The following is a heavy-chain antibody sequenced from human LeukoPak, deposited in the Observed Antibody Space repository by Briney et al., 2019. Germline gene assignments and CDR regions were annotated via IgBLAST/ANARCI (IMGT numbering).Heavy chain of an antibody. CDR2: IIPIFGTA. J-gene: IGHJ6*02. D-gene: IGHD3-10*01. CDR3: ASITMVRGVIITSSHYYYGMDV. Sequence: GASVKVSCKASGGTFSSYAISWVRQAPGQGLEWMGGIIPIFGTANYAQKFQGRVTITADESTSTAYMELSSLRSEDTAVYYCASITMVRGVIITSSHYYYGMDVWGQGTTVTASS. CDR1: GGTFSSYA. V-gene: IGHV1-69*13.